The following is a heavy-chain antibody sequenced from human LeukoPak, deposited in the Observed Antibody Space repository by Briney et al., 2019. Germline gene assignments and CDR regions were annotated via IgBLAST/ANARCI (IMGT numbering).Heavy chain of an antibody. CDR1: GGSISSYY. CDR2: IYYSGST. CDR3: ARASYGDYDTFDY. Sequence: KPSETLSLTCTVSGGSISSYYCSWIRQPPGKGLEWIGSIYYSGSTYYNPSLKSRVTISVDTSKNQFSLKLSSVTAADTAVYYCARASYGDYDTFDYWGQGTLVTVSS. V-gene: IGHV4-39*07. J-gene: IGHJ4*02. D-gene: IGHD4-17*01.